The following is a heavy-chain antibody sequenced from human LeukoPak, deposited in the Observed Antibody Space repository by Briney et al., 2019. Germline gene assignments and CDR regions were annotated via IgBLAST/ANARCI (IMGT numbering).Heavy chain of an antibody. CDR1: GYTFTSYY. Sequence: SVKVSCKASGYTFTSYYMHWVRQAPGQGLEWMGGIIPIFGTANYAQKFQGRVTITADESTSTAYMELSSLRSEDTAVYYCARVHRAQEVRLAAAGSFDYWGQGTLVTVSS. V-gene: IGHV1-69*13. D-gene: IGHD6-13*01. CDR3: ARVHRAQEVRLAAAGSFDY. J-gene: IGHJ4*02. CDR2: IIPIFGTA.